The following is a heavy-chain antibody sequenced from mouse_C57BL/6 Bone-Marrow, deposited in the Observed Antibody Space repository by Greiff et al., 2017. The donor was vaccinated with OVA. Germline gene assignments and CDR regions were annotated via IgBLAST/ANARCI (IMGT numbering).Heavy chain of an antibody. J-gene: IGHJ4*01. V-gene: IGHV1-52*01. CDR2: IDPSDSET. D-gene: IGHD2-4*01. Sequence: QVQLQQPGAELVRPGSSVKLSCKASGYTFTSYWMHWVKQRPIQGLEWIGNIDPSDSETHYNQKFKDKATLTVDKSSSTAYMQLSSLTSEDSAVYYCHIYYDYPYYAMDYWGQGTSVTVSS. CDR3: HIYYDYPYYAMDY. CDR1: GYTFTSYW.